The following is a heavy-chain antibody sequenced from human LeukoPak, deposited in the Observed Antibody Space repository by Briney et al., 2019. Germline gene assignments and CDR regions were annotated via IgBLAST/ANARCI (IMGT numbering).Heavy chain of an antibody. CDR2: ISSSSSYI. CDR3: ARTVITTMRRFDY. D-gene: IGHD3-22*01. Sequence: GGSLRLSCAASGFTFSSYSMNWVRQAPGKGLEWVSSISSSSSYIYYADSVKGRFTISRDNAQNSLYLQMNSLRAEDTAVYYCARTVITTMRRFDYWGQGTLVTVSS. J-gene: IGHJ4*02. CDR1: GFTFSSYS. V-gene: IGHV3-21*01.